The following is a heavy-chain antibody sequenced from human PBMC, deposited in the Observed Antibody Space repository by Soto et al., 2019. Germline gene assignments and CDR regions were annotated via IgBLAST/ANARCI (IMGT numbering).Heavy chain of an antibody. CDR1: GGSVSSGSYH. V-gene: IGHV4-61*01. D-gene: IGHD3-16*01. CDR2: IYYSGST. Sequence: SETLSLTCTVSGGSVSSGSYHWTWIRQPPGKGLEWIGYIYYSGSTNYNPSLKSRVTISVDTSKNQFSLKLSSVTAADTAVYYCARDNMRARDGMDVWGQGTTVTVSS. J-gene: IGHJ6*02. CDR3: ARDNMRARDGMDV.